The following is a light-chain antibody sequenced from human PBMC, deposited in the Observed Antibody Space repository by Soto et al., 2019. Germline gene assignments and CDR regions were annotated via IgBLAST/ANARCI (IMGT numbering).Light chain of an antibody. Sequence: DIQMTQSPSSLSASVGDRVTITCRPSQNIGKFLNWYQQKPGKAPTALIHATSTLQSGVSSRFSGSGSDTGFTLTITSLQPEDFATYFCQQSLSSPLTFGGGTKV. CDR2: ATS. CDR1: QNIGKF. CDR3: QQSLSSPLT. J-gene: IGKJ4*01. V-gene: IGKV1-39*01.